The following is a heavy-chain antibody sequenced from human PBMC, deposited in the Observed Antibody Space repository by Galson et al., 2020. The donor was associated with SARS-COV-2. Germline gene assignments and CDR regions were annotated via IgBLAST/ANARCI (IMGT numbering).Heavy chain of an antibody. J-gene: IGHJ3*02. CDR3: ARKGCLQWSAFDI. CDR2: IYDSGST. Sequence: SETLSLTCAVSGYSIRSSNWWGWIRQPPGKGLEWIGYIYDSGSTYYNPSLKSRVTMSVDTSRNQFSLKLSSVTAVDTAVYYCARKGCLQWSAFDIWGQGTMVTVSS. D-gene: IGHD1-1*01. V-gene: IGHV4-28*01. CDR1: GYSIRSSNW.